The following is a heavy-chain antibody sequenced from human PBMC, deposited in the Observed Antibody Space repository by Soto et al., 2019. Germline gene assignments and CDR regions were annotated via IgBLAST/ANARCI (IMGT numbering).Heavy chain of an antibody. V-gene: IGHV1-69*13. D-gene: IGHD3-10*01. Sequence: SVKVSCKASGGTFSSHAISWVRQAPGQGLEWMGGIIPIFGTANYAQKFQGRVTITADESTSTAYMELSSLRSEDTAVYYCARTMYYYGSGSYPYYFDYWGQGTLVTVSS. CDR3: ARTMYYYGSGSYPYYFDY. CDR1: GGTFSSHA. J-gene: IGHJ4*02. CDR2: IIPIFGTA.